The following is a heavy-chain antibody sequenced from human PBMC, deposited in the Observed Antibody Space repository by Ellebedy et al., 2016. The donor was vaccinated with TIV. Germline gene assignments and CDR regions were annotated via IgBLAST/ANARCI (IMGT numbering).Heavy chain of an antibody. V-gene: IGHV1-46*04. CDR3: PRVITNNGGGMDV. Sequence: AASVKVSCKASGYTFTSYFMHWLRQAPGQGLEWMGIINPSGGSTTYAQKLQGRVTMTRDTSTSTVYMELSRLRSDDTAVYYCPRVITNNGGGMDVWGQGTTVTVSS. CDR2: INPSGGST. CDR1: GYTFTSYF. J-gene: IGHJ6*02. D-gene: IGHD3-22*01.